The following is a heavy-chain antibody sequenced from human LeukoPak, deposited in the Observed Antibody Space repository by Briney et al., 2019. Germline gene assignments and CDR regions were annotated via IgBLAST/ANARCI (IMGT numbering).Heavy chain of an antibody. CDR2: IKQDGSEK. CDR3: ARGDSSSWYRGSWWFDP. V-gene: IGHV3-7*01. D-gene: IGHD6-13*01. Sequence: GGSLRLSCAASGFTFSSYWMSWVRQAPGKGLEWVANIKQDGSEKYYVDSVKGRFTISRDNAKISLYLQMNSLRAEDTAVYYCARGDSSSWYRGSWWFDPWGQGTLVTVSS. CDR1: GFTFSSYW. J-gene: IGHJ5*02.